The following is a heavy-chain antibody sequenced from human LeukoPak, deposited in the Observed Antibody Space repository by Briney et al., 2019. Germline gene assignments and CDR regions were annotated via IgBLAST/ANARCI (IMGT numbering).Heavy chain of an antibody. J-gene: IGHJ4*02. V-gene: IGHV1-24*01. CDR1: GYTLTELS. CDR2: FDPEDGET. CDR3: ATDVWNDSSQFDY. D-gene: IGHD3-22*01. Sequence: ASVKVSCKVSGYTLTELSMHWVRQAPGKGLEWMGGFDPEDGETIYAQKFQGRVTMTEDTSTDTAYMELCSLRSEVTAVYYCATDVWNDSSQFDYWGQGTLVTVSS.